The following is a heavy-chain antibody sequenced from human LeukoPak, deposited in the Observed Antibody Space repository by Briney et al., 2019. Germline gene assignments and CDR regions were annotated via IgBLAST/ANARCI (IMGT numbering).Heavy chain of an antibody. J-gene: IGHJ4*02. CDR1: GFTVSSNY. CDR3: TNLPTY. Sequence: GGSLRLSCAASGFTVSSNYMTWVRQAPGKGLEWVSVIYSDGSTFYADSVKGRFTISRDNSKNTLYLQRDSLRPEDTAVYYCTNLPTYWGQGTLVTVSS. CDR2: IYSDGST. V-gene: IGHV3-66*02.